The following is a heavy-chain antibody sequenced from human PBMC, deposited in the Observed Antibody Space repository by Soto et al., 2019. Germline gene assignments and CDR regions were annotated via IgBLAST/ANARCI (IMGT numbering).Heavy chain of an antibody. CDR2: IYWNDDK. J-gene: IGHJ4*02. Sequence: ESGPTLVNPTQTLTLTCTFSGFSLSTSGVGVGWIRQPPGKALEWLALIYWNDDKRYSPSLKSRLTITKDTSKNQVVLTMTNMDAVDTAEYYCAHPSAGNSGYVQPFDYWGQRTLVTVSS. D-gene: IGHD5-12*01. V-gene: IGHV2-5*01. CDR3: AHPSAGNSGYVQPFDY. CDR1: GFSLSTSGVG.